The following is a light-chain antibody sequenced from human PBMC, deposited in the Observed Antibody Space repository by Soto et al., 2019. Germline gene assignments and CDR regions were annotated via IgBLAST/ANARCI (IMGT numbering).Light chain of an antibody. Sequence: DIVMTQYPLSLPVTPGEPASISCRSSQSLLHSNGYNYLDWYLQKPGQSPQLLIYLGSNRASGVPDRLSGSGSGTDFTLKISRVEAEDVGVYYCMQALQTPFTFGPGTKVDIK. CDR3: MQALQTPFT. CDR1: QSLLHSNGYNY. J-gene: IGKJ3*01. CDR2: LGS. V-gene: IGKV2-28*01.